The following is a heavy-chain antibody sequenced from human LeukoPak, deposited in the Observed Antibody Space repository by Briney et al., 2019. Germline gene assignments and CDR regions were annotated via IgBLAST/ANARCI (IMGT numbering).Heavy chain of an antibody. CDR3: AREHWAAPDH. J-gene: IGHJ4*02. CDR2: ISSSGSTI. V-gene: IGHV3-48*03. Sequence: GGSLRLSCAASGFTFSSYEMNWVRQAPGKGLEWVSYISSSGSTIYYADSVKGRFTISRDNARSSMYLEMNSLRAEDTAVYYCAREHWAAPDHWGQGTLVTVSP. CDR1: GFTFSSYE. D-gene: IGHD3-16*01.